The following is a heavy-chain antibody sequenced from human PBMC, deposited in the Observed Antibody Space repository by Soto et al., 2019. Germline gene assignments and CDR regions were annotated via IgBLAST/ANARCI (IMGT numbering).Heavy chain of an antibody. CDR1: GYTFTNYG. Sequence: GASVKVSCKASGYTFTNYGISWVRQAPGQGLEWMGWISAYNGNTKYAQKLQGRVTMTTDTSTSTAYMELRSLRSDDTAVYYCARYRRDQLLLNTWFDPWAQGTLVTVSS. V-gene: IGHV1-18*01. D-gene: IGHD2-15*01. CDR2: ISAYNGNT. CDR3: ARYRRDQLLLNTWFDP. J-gene: IGHJ5*02.